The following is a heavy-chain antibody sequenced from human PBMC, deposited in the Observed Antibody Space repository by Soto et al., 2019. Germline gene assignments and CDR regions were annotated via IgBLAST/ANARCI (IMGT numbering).Heavy chain of an antibody. D-gene: IGHD3-22*01. J-gene: IGHJ3*02. V-gene: IGHV3-7*01. CDR3: ARDAEYYYDSRFYAFDI. CDR1: GFTFSSYW. CDR2: IKQDGSEK. Sequence: PGGSLRLSCAASGFTFSSYWMSWVRQAPGKGLEWVANIKQDGSEKYYVDSVKGRFTISRDNAKNSLYLQMNSLRAEDTAVYYCARDAEYYYDSRFYAFDIWGQGIMVTVS.